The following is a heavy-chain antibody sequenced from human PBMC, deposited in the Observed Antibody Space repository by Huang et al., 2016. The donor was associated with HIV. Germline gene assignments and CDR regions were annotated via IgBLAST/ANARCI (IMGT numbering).Heavy chain of an antibody. CDR3: ARGRGSSWSLFDT. J-gene: IGHJ4*02. V-gene: IGHV4-34*02. Sequence: QVQLEQWGARLLKPSETLSLTCAVYGESLSDFFWSWIRQPPGKGLEWIGEINQSGRTNYNPSLKSRVTIAVDPSKRQFSLKLKSVTAADTSMYYCARGRGSSWSLFDTWGQGSLVTVFS. CDR1: GESLSDFF. D-gene: IGHD6-13*01. CDR2: INQSGRT.